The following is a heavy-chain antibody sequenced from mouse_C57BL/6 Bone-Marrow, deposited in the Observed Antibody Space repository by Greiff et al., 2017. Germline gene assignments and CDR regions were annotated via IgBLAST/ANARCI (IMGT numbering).Heavy chain of an antibody. J-gene: IGHJ4*01. CDR3: ARYNDYDGYAMDY. V-gene: IGHV7-3*01. D-gene: IGHD2-4*01. CDR1: GFTFTDYY. CDR2: ISNKANGYTT. Sequence: EVHLVESGGGLVQPGGSLSLSCAASGFTFTDYYMSWVRQPPGKALEWLGFISNKANGYTTEYSASVKGRFTISRDNSHSILYLQMNALRAEDSATYYVARYNDYDGYAMDYWGQGTSVTVSS.